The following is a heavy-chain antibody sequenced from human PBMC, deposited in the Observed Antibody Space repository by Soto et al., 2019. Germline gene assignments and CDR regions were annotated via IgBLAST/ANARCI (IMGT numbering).Heavy chain of an antibody. CDR2: ISYDGTKK. CDR1: GFMFSAYW. Sequence: PGGSLRLSCAASGFMFSAYWMSWVRQAPGKGLEWVAVISYDGTKKYYSDSVKGRFTISRDNSKNTLYLQMNSLRPEDTAVYYCAKVGIAAGTDLWGRGTLVTVSS. J-gene: IGHJ2*01. D-gene: IGHD6-13*01. V-gene: IGHV3-30*18. CDR3: AKVGIAAGTDL.